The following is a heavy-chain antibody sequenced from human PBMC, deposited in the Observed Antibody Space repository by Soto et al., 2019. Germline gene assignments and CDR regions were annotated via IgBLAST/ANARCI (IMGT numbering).Heavy chain of an antibody. V-gene: IGHV4-39*01. J-gene: IGHJ4*02. D-gene: IGHD4-17*01. Sequence: SETLSLTSTVSGGSISSSSYYWGWIRQPPGKGLEWIGSIYYSGSTYYNPSLKSRVTISVDTSKNQFSLKLSSVTAADTAVYYCVTTVTTGYVDYWGQGTLVTVSS. CDR2: IYYSGST. CDR3: VTTVTTGYVDY. CDR1: GGSISSSSYY.